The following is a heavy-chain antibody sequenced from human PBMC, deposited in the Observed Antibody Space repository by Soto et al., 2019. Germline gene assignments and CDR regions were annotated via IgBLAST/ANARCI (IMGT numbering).Heavy chain of an antibody. J-gene: IGHJ6*02. D-gene: IGHD1-26*01. CDR2: ISSSSSYI. Sequence: PGGSLRLSCAASGFTFSSYSMNWARQAPGKGLEWVSSISSSSSYIYYADSVKGRFTISRDNAKNSLYLQMNSLRAEDTAVYYCARPSGSYYYYYGMDVWGQGTTVTVSS. CDR3: ARPSGSYYYYYGMDV. CDR1: GFTFSSYS. V-gene: IGHV3-21*01.